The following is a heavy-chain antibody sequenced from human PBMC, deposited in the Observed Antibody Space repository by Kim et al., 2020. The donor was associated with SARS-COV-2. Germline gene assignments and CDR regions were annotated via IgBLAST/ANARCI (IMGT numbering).Heavy chain of an antibody. Sequence: ASVKVSCKASGYTFSAYYIHWVRQAPGQGLEWMGWINPNSGGTNYARKFQGRVTMTRDTSISTAYMELSRLRSDDTAVYLCAKGYYDSSGFPPDYWGQGT. D-gene: IGHD3-22*01. CDR1: GYTFSAYY. V-gene: IGHV1-2*02. J-gene: IGHJ4*02. CDR3: AKGYYDSSGFPPDY. CDR2: INPNSGGT.